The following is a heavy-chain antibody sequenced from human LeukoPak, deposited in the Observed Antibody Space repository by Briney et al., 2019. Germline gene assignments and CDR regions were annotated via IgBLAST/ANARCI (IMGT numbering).Heavy chain of an antibody. CDR3: AREGGYSGPHDAFDI. V-gene: IGHV3-7*01. D-gene: IGHD5-12*01. J-gene: IGHJ3*02. Sequence: GGSLRLSCAASGFTFSSYWMNWVRQAPGKGLEWVANIKQDGSEKYYVDSVKGRFTISRDNAKNSLYLQMNSLRAEDTAVYYCAREGGYSGPHDAFDIWGQGTMVTVSS. CDR1: GFTFSSYW. CDR2: IKQDGSEK.